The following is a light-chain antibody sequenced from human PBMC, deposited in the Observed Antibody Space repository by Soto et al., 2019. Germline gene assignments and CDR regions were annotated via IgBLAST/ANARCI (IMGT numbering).Light chain of an antibody. CDR2: EVS. Sequence: QSALTQPPYASGSPGQSVTISCTGTSSDVGGYNYVSWYQQHPGKTPKLMIYEVSKRPSGVPDRFSGSKSGNTASLTVSGLQAEDEADYYCSSYAGSNNVVFGGGIKLTVL. CDR1: SSDVGGYNY. V-gene: IGLV2-8*01. J-gene: IGLJ2*01. CDR3: SSYAGSNNVV.